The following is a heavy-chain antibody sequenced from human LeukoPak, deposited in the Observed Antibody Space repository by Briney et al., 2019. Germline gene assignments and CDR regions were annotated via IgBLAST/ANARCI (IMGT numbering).Heavy chain of an antibody. V-gene: IGHV3-48*03. D-gene: IGHD6-6*01. J-gene: IGHJ4*02. Sequence: GGSLRLSCAASGFTFSSYEMNWVRQAPGKGLEWVSYISSSGSTIYYADSVKGRFTISRDNAKNSLYLQMNSLRAEDTAVYYCARLEYSSSHLDYWGQGTLVTVSS. CDR2: ISSSGSTI. CDR3: ARLEYSSSHLDY. CDR1: GFTFSSYE.